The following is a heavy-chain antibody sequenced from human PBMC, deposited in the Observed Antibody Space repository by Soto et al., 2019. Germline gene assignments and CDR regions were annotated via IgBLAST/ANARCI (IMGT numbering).Heavy chain of an antibody. CDR1: GFTFSSYG. CDR3: AKDSSGYYWGPPLN. D-gene: IGHD3-22*01. J-gene: IGHJ3*01. CDR2: ISYDGSNK. Sequence: GGSLRLSCAASGFTFSSYGMHWVRQAPGKGLEWVAVISYDGSNKYYADSVKGRFTISRDNSKNTLYLQMNSLRAEDTAVYYCAKDSSGYYWGPPLNWGQGTMVTVS. V-gene: IGHV3-30*18.